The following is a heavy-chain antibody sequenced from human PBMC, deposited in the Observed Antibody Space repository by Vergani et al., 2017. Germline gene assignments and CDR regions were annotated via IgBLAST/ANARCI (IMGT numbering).Heavy chain of an antibody. CDR3: ASSGCSGCSCSSYYYYGMDV. V-gene: IGHV4-34*01. D-gene: IGHD2-15*01. CDR2: IYYSGST. Sequence: QVQLQQWGAGLLKPSETLSLTCAVYGGSFSGYYWSWIRQHPGKGLEWIGYIYYSGSTYYNPSLNSRVTIAVDTSKNQFSLKLSSVTAADTAVYYCASSGCSGCSCSSYYYYGMDVWGQGP. J-gene: IGHJ6*02. CDR1: GGSFSGYY.